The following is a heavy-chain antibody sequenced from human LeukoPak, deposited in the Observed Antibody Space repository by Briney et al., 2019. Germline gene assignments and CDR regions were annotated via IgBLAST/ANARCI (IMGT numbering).Heavy chain of an antibody. D-gene: IGHD3-10*02. J-gene: IGHJ6*04. Sequence: GGSLRLSCAASGFTFSSYGMSWVRQAPGKGLEWVSAISGSGDSTYYADSVKGRFTISRDNSKNTLYLQMNSLRAEDTAVYYCAELGITMIGGVWGKGTTVTISS. CDR2: ISGSGDST. CDR3: AELGITMIGGV. CDR1: GFTFSSYG. V-gene: IGHV3-23*01.